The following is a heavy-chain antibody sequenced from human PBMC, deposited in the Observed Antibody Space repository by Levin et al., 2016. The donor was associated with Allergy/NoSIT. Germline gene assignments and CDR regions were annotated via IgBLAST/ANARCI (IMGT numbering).Heavy chain of an antibody. J-gene: IGHJ5*02. CDR3: VTDGLGILGA. CDR1: GFTFNKAY. V-gene: IGHV3-15*01. D-gene: IGHD1-26*01. Sequence: GGSLRLSCAGFGFTFNKAYMSWVRQAPGKGLEWIIRIKTKAERETVDHSAAVRGRFTLSRDDSNNMVYLEMKGLKTDDTGMYYCVTDGLGILGAWGQGALVTVSS. CDR2: IKTKAERETV.